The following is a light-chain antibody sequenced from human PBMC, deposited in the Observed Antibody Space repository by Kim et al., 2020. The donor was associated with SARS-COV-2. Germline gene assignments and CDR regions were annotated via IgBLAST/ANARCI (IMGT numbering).Light chain of an antibody. J-gene: IGLJ7*01. CDR3: QSYDSSNLV. CDR1: SGSIASNY. CDR2: EDN. V-gene: IGLV6-57*03. Sequence: NFMLTQPHSVSESPGKTVTISCTRSSGSIASNYVQWYQQRPGSAPTTVIYEDNQRTSGVPDRFSGSIDSSSNSASLTISGLKTEDEADYYCQSYDSSNLVFGGGTQLTVL.